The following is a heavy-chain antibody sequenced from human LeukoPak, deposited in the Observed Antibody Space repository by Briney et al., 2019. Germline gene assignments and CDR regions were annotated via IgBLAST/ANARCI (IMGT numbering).Heavy chain of an antibody. CDR3: AKDGAYFDFWSGSHFDY. CDR2: ISGSGAST. V-gene: IGHV3-23*01. Sequence: GGSLRLSCAASGFTFSSYAMSWVRQAPGKGLEWVSGISGSGASTYYADSVKGRFTISRDNSKDTLFLQMDRLRAEDTTVYYCAKDGAYFDFWSGSHFDYWGQGALGTVSS. J-gene: IGHJ4*02. CDR1: GFTFSSYA. D-gene: IGHD3-3*01.